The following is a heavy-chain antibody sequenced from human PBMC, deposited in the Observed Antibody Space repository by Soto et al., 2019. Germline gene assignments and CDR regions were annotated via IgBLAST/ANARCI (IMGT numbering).Heavy chain of an antibody. J-gene: IGHJ5*02. CDR2: IYYSGST. CDR3: ARGNLAVAGTFDP. V-gene: IGHV4-59*01. D-gene: IGHD6-19*01. Sequence: QVQLQESGPGLVKPSETLSLTCTVSGGSISSYYWSWIRQPPGKGLEWIGYIYYSGSTNYNPSLKSRVTISVDTSKNQFSLKLSSVTAADTAVYYCARGNLAVAGTFDPWGQGTLVTVSS. CDR1: GGSISSYY.